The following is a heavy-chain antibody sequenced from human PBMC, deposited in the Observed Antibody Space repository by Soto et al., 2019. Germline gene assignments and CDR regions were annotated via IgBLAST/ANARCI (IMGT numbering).Heavy chain of an antibody. V-gene: IGHV3-23*01. CDR2: ISDNGGTT. CDR3: SKDHDQLTVYFDS. J-gene: IGHJ4*01. CDR1: GFTFSSYS. Sequence: QPGGSLRLSCAASGFTFSSYSMNWARQAPGKGLEWVSSISDNGGTTYYADSVKGRLTISRDNSKNTLYLQMNSLRAEDTAVYYCSKDHDQLTVYFDSWAQRTQVPVSS. D-gene: IGHD2-2*01.